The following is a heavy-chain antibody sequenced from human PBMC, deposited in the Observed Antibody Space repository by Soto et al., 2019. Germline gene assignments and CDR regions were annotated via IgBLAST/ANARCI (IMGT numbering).Heavy chain of an antibody. CDR3: AKAPYNWNFWGYYGMDV. CDR2: ISGSGGST. CDR1: GFTFSSYA. Sequence: GESLKISCAASGFTFSSYAMSWVRQAPGKGLEWVSAISGSGGSTYYADSVKGRFTISRDNSKNTLYLQMNSLRAEDTAVYYCAKAPYNWNFWGYYGMDVWGQGTTVTVSS. V-gene: IGHV3-23*01. D-gene: IGHD1-7*01. J-gene: IGHJ6*02.